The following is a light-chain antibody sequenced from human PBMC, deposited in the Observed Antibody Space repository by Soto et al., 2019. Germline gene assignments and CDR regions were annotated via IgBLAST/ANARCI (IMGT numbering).Light chain of an antibody. CDR2: DAS. V-gene: IGKV3-11*01. CDR1: DIVGRY. Sequence: IVVTQSPASLSLSPVERATLSCRARDIVGRYVAWYQQRPGQAPRLVIYDASNRATGVPARFSGSGSGTDFTLTISSLEPEDFAVYYCQERSNWPPITFGQGTRLEIK. CDR3: QERSNWPPIT. J-gene: IGKJ5*01.